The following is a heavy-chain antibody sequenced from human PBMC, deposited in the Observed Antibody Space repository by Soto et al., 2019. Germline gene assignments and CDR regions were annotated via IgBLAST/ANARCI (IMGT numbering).Heavy chain of an antibody. Sequence: SETLSLTCTVSGGSISSYYWSWIRQPPGKGLEWIGYIYYSGSTNYNPSLKSRVTIPVDTSKNQFSLKLSSVTAADTAVYYCARDRTGTTLTKYYYYMDVWGKGTMVTVAS. V-gene: IGHV4-59*01. CDR1: GGSISSYY. J-gene: IGHJ6*03. D-gene: IGHD1-7*01. CDR3: ARDRTGTTLTKYYYYMDV. CDR2: IYYSGST.